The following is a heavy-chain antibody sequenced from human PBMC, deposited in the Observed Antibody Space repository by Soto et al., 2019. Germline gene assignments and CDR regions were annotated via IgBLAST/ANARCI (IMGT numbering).Heavy chain of an antibody. D-gene: IGHD4-17*01. CDR3: ARVPGGGDYGDPYYYYYGMDV. J-gene: IGHJ6*02. V-gene: IGHV1-69*01. CDR2: IIPIFGTA. CDR1: GGTFSSYA. Sequence: QVQLVQSGAEVKKPGSSVKVSCTASGGTFSSYAISWVRQAPGQGLEWMGGIIPIFGTANYAQKFQGRVTITADESTSTAYMELSSLRSEDTAVYYCARVPGGGDYGDPYYYYYGMDVWGQGTTVTVSS.